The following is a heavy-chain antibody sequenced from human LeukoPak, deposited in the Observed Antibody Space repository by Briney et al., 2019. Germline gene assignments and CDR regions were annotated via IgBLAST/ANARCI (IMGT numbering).Heavy chain of an antibody. CDR2: INHSGST. CDR3: ARIPFDY. V-gene: IGHV4-34*01. CDR1: GGSFSGYY. J-gene: IGHJ4*02. Sequence: KSSETLSLTCAVYGGSFSGYYWSWIRQPPGKGLEWIGEINHSGSTNYNPSLKSRVTISVDTSKNQFSLKLSSVTAADTAVYYCARIPFDYWGKGTLVTVSS.